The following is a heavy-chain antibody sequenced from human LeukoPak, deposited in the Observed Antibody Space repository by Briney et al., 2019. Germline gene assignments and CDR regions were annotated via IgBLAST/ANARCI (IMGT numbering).Heavy chain of an antibody. D-gene: IGHD2-2*01. CDR2: INPNSGGT. CDR1: GYTFTGYH. J-gene: IGHJ4*02. CDR3: ARGPRIVVVPAAMWVFDY. V-gene: IGHV1-2*02. Sequence: ASVKVSCKASGYTFTGYHMHWVRQAPGQGLEWMGWINPNSGGTNYAQKFQGRVTMTRDTSISTAYMELSRLRSDDTAVYYCARGPRIVVVPAAMWVFDYWGQGTLVTVSS.